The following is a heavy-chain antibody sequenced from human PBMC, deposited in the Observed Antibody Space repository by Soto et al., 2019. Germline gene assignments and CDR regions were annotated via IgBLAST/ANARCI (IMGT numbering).Heavy chain of an antibody. Sequence: PSETLSLTCAVSGGSISSSNWWSWVRQPPGKGLEWIGEIYHSGSTNYNPSLKSRVTISVDKSKNQFSLKLSSVTAADTSVNYSAINVGNYYDGTPPGHFDYGGRGPLVPVSS. CDR1: GGSISSSNW. J-gene: IGHJ4*02. D-gene: IGHD3-22*01. V-gene: IGHV4-4*02. CDR2: IYHSGST. CDR3: AINVGNYYDGTPPGHFDY.